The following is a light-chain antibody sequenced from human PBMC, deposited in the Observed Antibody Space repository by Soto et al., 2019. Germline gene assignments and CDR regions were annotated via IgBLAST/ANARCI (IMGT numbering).Light chain of an antibody. CDR1: TSDIGAYKY. V-gene: IGLV2-14*01. J-gene: IGLJ1*01. Sequence: QSALAQPASVSGSPGQSITISCTGTTSDIGAYKYVSWYQQHPGKTPKLMIYEVSHRPSGVSNRFSGSKSDNTASLTISGLQAEDEADYYCSSYRGGSAPYVFGTGTKVTVL. CDR3: SSYRGGSAPYV. CDR2: EVS.